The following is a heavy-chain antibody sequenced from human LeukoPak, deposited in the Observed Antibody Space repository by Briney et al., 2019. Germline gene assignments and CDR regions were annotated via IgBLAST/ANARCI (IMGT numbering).Heavy chain of an antibody. V-gene: IGHV3-48*01. CDR3: ARIEVAVYYGMDV. CDR1: GFTFSSYS. D-gene: IGHD6-19*01. Sequence: GGSLRLSCAASGFTFSSYSMNWVRQAPGKGLEWVSYISSSSSTIYYADSVKGRFTISRDNAKNSLYLQMNSLRAEDTAVYYCARIEVAVYYGMDVWGQGTTVTVSS. J-gene: IGHJ6*02. CDR2: ISSSSSTI.